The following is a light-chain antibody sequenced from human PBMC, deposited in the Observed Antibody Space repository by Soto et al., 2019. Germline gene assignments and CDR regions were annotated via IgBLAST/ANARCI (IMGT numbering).Light chain of an antibody. Sequence: EIVLTQSPATLSFSPGERATLSCMASPSVTNFLAWYQQRPGQAPRLLIYGAFNRATGIPARFSGSGSGTDFTLTIRSLEPEDSAVYYCQQRNVWPPVNCGQGKRRAIK. CDR1: PSVTNF. V-gene: IGKV3-11*01. CDR2: GAF. CDR3: QQRNVWPPVN. J-gene: IGKJ5*01.